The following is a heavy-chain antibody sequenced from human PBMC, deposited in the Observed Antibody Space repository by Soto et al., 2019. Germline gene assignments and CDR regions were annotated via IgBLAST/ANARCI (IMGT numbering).Heavy chain of an antibody. CDR1: GVTFSNYS. CDR2: ISSDSSSI. CDR3: ARGRLWSFDY. Sequence: GGSMRHSCAASGVTFSNYSMHRVRKEQGKGLEWVSYISSDSSSIYHADSVKGRFTISRDNAKNSLYLQMNNLRDEDTALYYCARGRLWSFDYWGQGTLVTVSS. J-gene: IGHJ4*02. V-gene: IGHV3-48*02. D-gene: IGHD3-10*01.